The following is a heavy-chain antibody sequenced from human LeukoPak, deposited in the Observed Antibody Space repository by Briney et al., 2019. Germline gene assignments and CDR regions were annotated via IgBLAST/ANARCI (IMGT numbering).Heavy chain of an antibody. J-gene: IGHJ6*04. CDR1: AGSISNYY. Sequence: PSETLSLTCTVSAGSISNYYWSWIRQPAGKGLEWIGRIYTSGSTNYNPSLESRVTMSVDTSKNQFSLKLTSVTAADTAVYYCAREYCSSSSCFHYSYYYLMDVWGKGTKVTVSS. CDR2: IYTSGST. D-gene: IGHD2-2*01. CDR3: AREYCSSSSCFHYSYYYLMDV. V-gene: IGHV4-4*07.